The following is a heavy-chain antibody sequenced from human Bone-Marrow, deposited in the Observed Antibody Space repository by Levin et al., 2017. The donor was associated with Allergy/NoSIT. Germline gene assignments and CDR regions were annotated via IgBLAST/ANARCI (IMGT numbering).Heavy chain of an antibody. J-gene: IGHJ3*02. Sequence: PGGSLRLSCTASGFTFGNYAMHWVRQAPGQGLEWMAVISFDGTNRKYVGSGTGRLTISRDNSKSTLYLEVNNLRVEDTAVYFCAKGFYSGSGSYFNQNDVLHMWGQGTLVTVS. CDR3: AKGFYSGSGSYFNQNDVLHM. CDR2: ISFDGTNR. CDR1: GFTFGNYA. V-gene: IGHV3-30*18. D-gene: IGHD3-10*01.